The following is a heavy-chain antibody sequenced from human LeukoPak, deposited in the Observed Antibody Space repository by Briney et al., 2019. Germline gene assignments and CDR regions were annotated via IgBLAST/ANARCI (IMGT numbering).Heavy chain of an antibody. D-gene: IGHD4-17*01. CDR1: GYTFTSYG. CDR2: VSAYNGNT. CDR3: AREGPHDYGAPWFTGY. J-gene: IGHJ4*02. V-gene: IGHV1-18*01. Sequence: ASVTVSCTASGYTFTSYGISWVREAPGQGLEWMGGVSAYNGNTNYAQKLQGRVTMTTDTYTSTAYMELRSLRSDDTAVYYCAREGPHDYGAPWFTGYWGQGTLVTVSS.